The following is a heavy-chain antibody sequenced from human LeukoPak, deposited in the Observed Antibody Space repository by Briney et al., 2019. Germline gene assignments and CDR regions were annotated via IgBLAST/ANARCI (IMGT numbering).Heavy chain of an antibody. D-gene: IGHD3-9*01. CDR3: ARMHDILTGYYNLDY. Sequence: SETLSLTCTVSGGSISSSSYYWGWIRQPPGKGLEWIGSIYYSGSTYYNPSLKSRVTISVDTSKNQFSLKLSSVTAADTAVYYCARMHDILTGYYNLDYWGQGTLVTVSS. CDR1: GGSISSSSYY. J-gene: IGHJ4*02. CDR2: IYYSGST. V-gene: IGHV4-39*07.